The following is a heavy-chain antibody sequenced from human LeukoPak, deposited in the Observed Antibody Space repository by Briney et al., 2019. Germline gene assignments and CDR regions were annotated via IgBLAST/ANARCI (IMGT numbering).Heavy chain of an antibody. J-gene: IGHJ6*02. Sequence: GASVKVSCKASGGTFSSYAISWVRQAPGQGLEWMGRIIPILGIANYAQKFQGRVTITADKSTSTAYMEPSSLRSEDTAVYYCARDPTIAVAGTPYYYYYGMDVWGQGTTVTVSS. CDR1: GGTFSSYA. CDR3: ARDPTIAVAGTPYYYYYGMDV. CDR2: IIPILGIA. D-gene: IGHD6-19*01. V-gene: IGHV1-69*04.